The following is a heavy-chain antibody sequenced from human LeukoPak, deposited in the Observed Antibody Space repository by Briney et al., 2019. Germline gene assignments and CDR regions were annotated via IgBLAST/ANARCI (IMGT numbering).Heavy chain of an antibody. CDR2: INHSGST. D-gene: IGHD2/OR15-2a*01. CDR3: ARGRGLSHY. J-gene: IGHJ4*02. V-gene: IGHV4-34*01. CDR1: GGSFSGYY. Sequence: PSETLSLTCAVYGGSFSGYYWSWIRQPPGKGLEWIGEINHSGSTNYNPPLKSRVTISVDTSKNQFSLKLSSVTAADTAVYYCARGRGLSHYWGQGTLVTVSS.